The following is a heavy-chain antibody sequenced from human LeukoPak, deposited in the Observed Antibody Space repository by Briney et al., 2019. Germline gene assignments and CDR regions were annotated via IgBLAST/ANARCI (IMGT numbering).Heavy chain of an antibody. CDR1: GFTFSSYS. CDR2: ISSSSSYI. CDR3: ARVRSPSYSSSLFDP. Sequence: PGGSLRLSCAASGFTFSSYSMNWVRQAPGRGLERVSSISSSSSYIYYADSVKGRFTISRDNAKNSLYLQMNSPRAEDTAVYYCARVRSPSYSSSLFDPWGQGTLVTVSS. D-gene: IGHD6-13*01. J-gene: IGHJ5*02. V-gene: IGHV3-21*01.